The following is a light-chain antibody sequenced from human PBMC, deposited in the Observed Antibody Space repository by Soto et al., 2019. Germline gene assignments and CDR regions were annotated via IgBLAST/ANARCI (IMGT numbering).Light chain of an antibody. CDR1: QSLATSY. J-gene: IGKJ1*01. V-gene: IGKV3-20*01. CDR3: QQYDRSPLT. CDR2: GAS. Sequence: EIVLTQSPGTLSLSPGQSATLSCRASQSLATSYLAWYQQKPGQTPRLLIYGASSRATGIPDRFSGSGSGTDFTLTINRLEPEDFAVYYCQQYDRSPLTFGQGTTVKI.